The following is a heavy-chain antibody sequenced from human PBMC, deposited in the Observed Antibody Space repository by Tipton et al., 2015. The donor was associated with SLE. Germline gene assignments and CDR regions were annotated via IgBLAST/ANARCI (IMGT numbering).Heavy chain of an antibody. CDR2: ISSSGSTI. J-gene: IGHJ4*02. Sequence: SLRLSCAASGFTFSAYTMYWFRQAPGKGLEWVSYISSSGSTIYYADSVKGQFTISRDNSKRMVYLQMDGLRVDDTAVYYCARRGGYRAYEDYFDSWGQGTLVTVSS. CDR3: ARRGGYRAYEDYFDS. D-gene: IGHD5-12*01. V-gene: IGHV3-48*01. CDR1: GFTFSAYT.